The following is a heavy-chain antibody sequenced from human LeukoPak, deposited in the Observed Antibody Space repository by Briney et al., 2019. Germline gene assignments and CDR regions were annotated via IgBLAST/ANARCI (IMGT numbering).Heavy chain of an antibody. CDR2: LYNSGIT. J-gene: IGHJ4*02. Sequence: SETLSLTCTVSGGSISGYFWNWIRQRPGKGLEWIGCLYNSGITNYNPSLKSRVTISVDASKNQFSLNLSSVTAADTALYYCARGRSWKYYFDSWGQGTLVTVSS. CDR1: GGSISGYF. CDR3: ARGRSWKYYFDS. V-gene: IGHV4-59*01. D-gene: IGHD3-16*01.